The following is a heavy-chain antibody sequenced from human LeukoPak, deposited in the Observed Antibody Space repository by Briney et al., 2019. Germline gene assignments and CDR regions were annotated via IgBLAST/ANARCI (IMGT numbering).Heavy chain of an antibody. Sequence: PSETLSLTCAVYGGSFSGYYWSWIRQPPGKGLEWIGEINHSGSTNYNPSLKSRVTISVDTSKNQFSLKPSSVTAADTAVYYCAYGDYYDSSGYHYYYGMDVWGQGTTVTVSS. J-gene: IGHJ6*02. CDR2: INHSGST. V-gene: IGHV4-34*01. CDR1: GGSFSGYY. D-gene: IGHD3-22*01. CDR3: AYGDYYDSSGYHYYYGMDV.